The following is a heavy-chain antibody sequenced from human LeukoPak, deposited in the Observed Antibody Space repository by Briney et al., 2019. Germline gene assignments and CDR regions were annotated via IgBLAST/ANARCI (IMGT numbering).Heavy chain of an antibody. Sequence: TSETLSLTCAVSGGSISSSNWWSWVRQPPGKGLEWIGEIYHSGSTNYNPSLKSRVTISVDKSKNQVSLKLSSVTAADTAVYYCARDKIGMVRTDAFDIWGQGTMVTVSS. CDR3: ARDKIGMVRTDAFDI. CDR2: IYHSGST. J-gene: IGHJ3*02. V-gene: IGHV4-4*02. CDR1: GGSISSSNW. D-gene: IGHD3-10*01.